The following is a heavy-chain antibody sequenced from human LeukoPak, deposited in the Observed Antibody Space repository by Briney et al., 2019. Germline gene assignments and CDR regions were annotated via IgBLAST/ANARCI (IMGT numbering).Heavy chain of an antibody. V-gene: IGHV1-2*02. CDR1: GYTFTGYY. D-gene: IGHD3-10*01. CDR3: AREGREFGPHKLAGFDY. Sequence: GASVKVSCKASGYTFTGYYMHWVRQAPGQGLEWMGWINPNSGGTNYAQKFQGRVTMTRDTSITTAYMELNGLRSDDTAVYYCAREGREFGPHKLAGFDYWGQGTLVTVS. CDR2: INPNSGGT. J-gene: IGHJ4*02.